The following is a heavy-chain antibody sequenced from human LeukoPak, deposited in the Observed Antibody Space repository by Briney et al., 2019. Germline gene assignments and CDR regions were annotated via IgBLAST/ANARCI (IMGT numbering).Heavy chain of an antibody. CDR2: IWYDGSNK. J-gene: IGHJ4*02. CDR3: ARASLYSSGWSVSFDY. D-gene: IGHD6-19*01. Sequence: GGSLRLSCAASGFTFSSYGMHWVRQAPGKGLEWVAVIWYDGSNKYYADSVKGRLTISRDNSKNTLYLQMNSLRAEDTAVYYCARASLYSSGWSVSFDYWGQGTLVTVSS. V-gene: IGHV3-33*08. CDR1: GFTFSSYG.